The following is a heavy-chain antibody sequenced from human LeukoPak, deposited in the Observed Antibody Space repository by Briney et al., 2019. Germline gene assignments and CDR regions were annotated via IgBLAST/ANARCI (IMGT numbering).Heavy chain of an antibody. V-gene: IGHV4-34*01. CDR3: AREVPIVRGLRWDY. CDR1: GGSFSGYY. J-gene: IGHJ4*02. CDR2: ISHSGRT. Sequence: PSETLSLTCAVYGGSFSGYYWSWLRQPPGKGLEWIGEISHSGRTNCNPSLKSRVTISIDTSKNQFSLKLRSVTAADTAVYYCAREVPIVRGLRWDYWGQGTLVTVSS. D-gene: IGHD3-10*01.